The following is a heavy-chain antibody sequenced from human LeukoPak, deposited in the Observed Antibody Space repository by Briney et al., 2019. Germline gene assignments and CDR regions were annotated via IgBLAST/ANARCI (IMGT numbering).Heavy chain of an antibody. CDR2: IYYSGST. J-gene: IGHJ4*02. CDR1: GGSISSGGYY. Sequence: PSETLSLTCTVSGGSISSGGYYWSWIRQHPGKGLKWIGYIYYSGSTYYNPSLKSRVTISVDTSKNQFSLKLSSVTAPDTAVYYCARGGYDIYLSYWGQGTLVTVSS. CDR3: ARGGYDIYLSY. V-gene: IGHV4-31*03. D-gene: IGHD3-9*01.